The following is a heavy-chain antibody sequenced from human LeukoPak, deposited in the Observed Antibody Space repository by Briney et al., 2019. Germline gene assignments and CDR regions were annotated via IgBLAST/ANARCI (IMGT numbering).Heavy chain of an antibody. J-gene: IGHJ4*02. CDR1: GFTFSSYA. V-gene: IGHV3-23*01. CDR2: IGGSGGST. D-gene: IGHD6-13*01. Sequence: GGSLRLSCAASGFTFSSYAMSWVRQAPGKGPEWVSSIGGSGGSTYYADSVKGRFTTSRGNSKNTLYLQMNSLRAEDTAVYYCAKVETAAAATLRGFDYWGQGTLDTVSS. CDR3: AKVETAAAATLRGFDY.